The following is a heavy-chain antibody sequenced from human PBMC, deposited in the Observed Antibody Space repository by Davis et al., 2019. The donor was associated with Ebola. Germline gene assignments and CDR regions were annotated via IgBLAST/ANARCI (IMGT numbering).Heavy chain of an antibody. V-gene: IGHV4-39*01. J-gene: IGHJ4*02. CDR1: GGSISSSSYY. CDR2: IYYSGST. D-gene: IGHD2-21*02. Sequence: PSETLSLTCTVSGGSISSSSYYWGWIRQPPGKGLEWIGSIYYSGSTYYNPSLKSRVTISVDTSKNQFSLKLSSVTAADTAVYYCARANLKSVTGLDYWGQGTLVTVSS. CDR3: ARANLKSVTGLDY.